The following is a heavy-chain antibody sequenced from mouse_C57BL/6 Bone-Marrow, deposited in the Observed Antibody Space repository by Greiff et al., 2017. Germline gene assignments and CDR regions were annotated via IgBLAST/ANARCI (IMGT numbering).Heavy chain of an antibody. V-gene: IGHV1-54*01. CDR2: INPGSGGT. CDR1: GYAFTNYL. J-gene: IGHJ4*01. D-gene: IGHD2-12*01. Sequence: LQESGAELVRPGTSVKVSCKASGYAFTNYLIEWVKQRPGQGLEWIGVINPGSGGTNYNEKFKGKATLTADKPSSTAYMRLSSLTSEGSAVYGYAGCYSPWAMDYWGQGTSGTVSS. CDR3: AGCYSPWAMDY.